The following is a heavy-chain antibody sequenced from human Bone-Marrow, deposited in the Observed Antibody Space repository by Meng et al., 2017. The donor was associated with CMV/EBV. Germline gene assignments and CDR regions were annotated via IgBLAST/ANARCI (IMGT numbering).Heavy chain of an antibody. CDR3: ARDADFFWSANPAGGMDV. D-gene: IGHD3-3*01. CDR2: IYSGGST. Sequence: GESLKISCAASGLTVKNNFMRWVRQAPGKGLEWVSIIYSGGSTYYADSVKGRFTISRDNAKNSLYLQMNSLRAEDTAVYYCARDADFFWSANPAGGMDVWGQGTTVTVSS. J-gene: IGHJ6*02. V-gene: IGHV3-53*01. CDR1: GLTVKNNF.